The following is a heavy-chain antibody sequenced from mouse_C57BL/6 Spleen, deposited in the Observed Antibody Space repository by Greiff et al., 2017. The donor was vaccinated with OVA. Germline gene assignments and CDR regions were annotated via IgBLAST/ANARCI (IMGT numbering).Heavy chain of an antibody. Sequence: VQLKQSVAELVRPGASVKLSCTASGFNIKNPYMHWVKQRPEQGLEWIGRIDPANGNTKYAPKFQGKATITADTSSNTAYLQLSSLTSEDTAIYYCARRTAQASFAYWGQGTLVTVSA. D-gene: IGHD3-2*02. CDR1: GFNIKNPY. CDR2: IDPANGNT. J-gene: IGHJ3*01. V-gene: IGHV14-3*01. CDR3: ARRTAQASFAY.